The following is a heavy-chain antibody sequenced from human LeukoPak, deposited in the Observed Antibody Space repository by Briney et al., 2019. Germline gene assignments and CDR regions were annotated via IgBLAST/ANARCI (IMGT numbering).Heavy chain of an antibody. CDR1: GFTFSSYS. D-gene: IGHD3-3*01. J-gene: IGHJ3*02. CDR2: ISSSSSYI. CDR3: ARGPDFWSGYFTEAFDI. Sequence: PGGSLRLSCAASGFTFSSYSMNWVRQAPGKGLEWVSSISSSSSYIYYADSVKGRFTISRDNAKNSLYLQMNSLRAEDTAVYYSARGPDFWSGYFTEAFDIWGQGTMVTVSS. V-gene: IGHV3-21*01.